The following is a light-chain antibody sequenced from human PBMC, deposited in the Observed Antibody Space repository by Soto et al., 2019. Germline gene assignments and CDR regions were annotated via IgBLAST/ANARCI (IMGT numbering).Light chain of an antibody. J-gene: IGKJ1*01. V-gene: IGKV3-20*01. Sequence: EIVLTQSPGTLSSSPGERATLSCRASQSVTSSSLGWYQQKPGQAPRLLMHSVSSRATGIPDRFSGSGSGTHFTLNISRLEPEDFAVYYCHQYGRSPWTFGQGTKVEIK. CDR2: SVS. CDR1: QSVTSSS. CDR3: HQYGRSPWT.